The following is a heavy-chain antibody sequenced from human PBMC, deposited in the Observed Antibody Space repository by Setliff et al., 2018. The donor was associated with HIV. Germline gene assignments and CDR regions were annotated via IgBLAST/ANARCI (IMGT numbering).Heavy chain of an antibody. Sequence: SETLSLTCTVSGGSISSGGYYWSWIRQHPGKGLEWIGYIYYTGNTYYNPSLKSRVTISADTSKNQFSLRLSSVTAADTAVYYCARLSIFGVASKGWFDPWGQGTLVTVSS. CDR1: GGSISSGGYY. CDR3: ARLSIFGVASKGWFDP. J-gene: IGHJ5*02. V-gene: IGHV4-31*03. CDR2: IYYTGNT. D-gene: IGHD3-3*01.